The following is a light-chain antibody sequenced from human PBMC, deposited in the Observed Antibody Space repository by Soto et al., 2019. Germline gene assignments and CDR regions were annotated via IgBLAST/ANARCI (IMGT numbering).Light chain of an antibody. CDR1: RSISNW. V-gene: IGKV1-5*01. CDR3: QQYGSFSPIT. J-gene: IGKJ4*01. Sequence: DIQITLSPSALAASVGDRVSITCRASRSISNWLAWYQQRPGIAPKLLIFDASILQSGVPSRFSGSGSGTEFTLSISRLQTDDFATYYCQQYGSFSPITFGGGTKVDIK. CDR2: DAS.